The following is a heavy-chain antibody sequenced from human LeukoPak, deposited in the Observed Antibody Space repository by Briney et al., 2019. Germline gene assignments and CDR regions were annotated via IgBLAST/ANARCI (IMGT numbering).Heavy chain of an antibody. D-gene: IGHD2-15*01. CDR2: ISGGGGTT. J-gene: IGHJ6*02. CDR3: AKEFYFATAV. CDR1: GFTFSTYG. Sequence: GGSLRLSCAASGFTFSTYGMSWVRQAPGKGLEWVSAISGGGGTTHYADSVKGRFTISRDNSKNTLYLQMDSLRAEDTAVYYCAKEFYFATAVWGQGTTVTVSS. V-gene: IGHV3-23*01.